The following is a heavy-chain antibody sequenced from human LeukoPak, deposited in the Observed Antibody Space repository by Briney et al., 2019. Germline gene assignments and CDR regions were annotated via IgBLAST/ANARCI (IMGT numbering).Heavy chain of an antibody. CDR2: VSDSGDGT. CDR1: GFTFSSYE. V-gene: IGHV3-23*01. CDR3: AKGYVTALDY. Sequence: SGGSLRLSCAASGFTFSSYEMNWVRQAPGKGLDWVSAVSDSGDGTYYADSVKGRFTISRDNSKNTLYLQMNSLRAEDTAVYYCAKGYVTALDYWGQGTLVTVSS. D-gene: IGHD3-16*01. J-gene: IGHJ4*02.